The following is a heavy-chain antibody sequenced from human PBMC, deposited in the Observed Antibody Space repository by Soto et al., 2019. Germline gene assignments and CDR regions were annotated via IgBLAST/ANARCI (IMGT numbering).Heavy chain of an antibody. CDR2: IYSGGST. D-gene: IGHD3-10*01. CDR3: AREPPYGRGGFTP. CDR1: GFTVSSNY. Sequence: GGSLRLSCAASGFTVSSNYMSWVRQAPGKGLEWVSVIYSGGSTYYADSVKGRFTISRDNSKNTLYLQMNSLRAEDTAVYYCAREPPYGRGGFTPWGQGTLVTVSS. V-gene: IGHV3-66*01. J-gene: IGHJ5*02.